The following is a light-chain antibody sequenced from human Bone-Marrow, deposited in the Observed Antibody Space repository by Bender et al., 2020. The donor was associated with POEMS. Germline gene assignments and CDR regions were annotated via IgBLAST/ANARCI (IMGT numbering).Light chain of an antibody. J-gene: IGLJ3*02. CDR3: SAWDDSLSGWV. V-gene: IGLV1-36*01. Sequence: QSVVTQPPLLSEAPRQRVTISCSGSSSNIGNHGVNWYQQLPGEPPKLLIYYDDLLTPGVSDRFSASKSGTSASLAISELQSEDEAIYYCSAWDDSLSGWVVGGGTKLTVL. CDR1: SSNIGNHG. CDR2: YDD.